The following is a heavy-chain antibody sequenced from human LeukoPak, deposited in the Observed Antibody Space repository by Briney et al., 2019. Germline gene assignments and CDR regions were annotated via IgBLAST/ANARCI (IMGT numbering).Heavy chain of an antibody. V-gene: IGHV1-69*01. CDR1: GGTFSSYA. J-gene: IGHJ6*03. D-gene: IGHD6-13*01. CDR3: ARGEGIAAAGPGYYYYYMDV. Sequence: GASVKVSCKASGGTFSSYAISWVRQAPGQGLEWMGGIIPIFGTANYAQKFQRRVTITADESTSTAYMELSSLRSEDTAVYYCARGEGIAAAGPGYYYYYMDVWGKGTTVTVSS. CDR2: IIPIFGTA.